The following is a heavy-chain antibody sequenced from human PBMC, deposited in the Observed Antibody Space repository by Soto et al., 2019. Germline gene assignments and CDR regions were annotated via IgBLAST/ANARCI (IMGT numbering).Heavy chain of an antibody. CDR1: GGSVTTGSYY. J-gene: IGHJ4*02. CDR2: IYYSGST. V-gene: IGHV4-61*01. Sequence: SETLSLTSTVSGGSVTTGSYYWSWIRRPPGKGLEWIGYIYYSGSTNYNPSLKSRVTISVDTSKNQFSLKLRSVTAADTAVYYCANYPTTVTSDYWGQGTLVTVSS. D-gene: IGHD4-17*01. CDR3: ANYPTTVTSDY.